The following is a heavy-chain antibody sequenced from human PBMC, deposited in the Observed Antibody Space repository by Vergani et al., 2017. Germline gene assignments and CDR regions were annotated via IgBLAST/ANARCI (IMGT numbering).Heavy chain of an antibody. J-gene: IGHJ6*02. CDR2: ISYDGSNK. D-gene: IGHD1-26*01. Sequence: QVQLVESGGGVVQPGRSLRLSCAASGFTFSSYGMHWVRQAPGKGLEWVAVISYDGSNKYYADSVKGRFTISRDNSKNPLYLQMNSLRAEDTAVYYCAKDGTDYYYYGMDVWGQGTTVTVSS. V-gene: IGHV3-30*18. CDR3: AKDGTDYYYYGMDV. CDR1: GFTFSSYG.